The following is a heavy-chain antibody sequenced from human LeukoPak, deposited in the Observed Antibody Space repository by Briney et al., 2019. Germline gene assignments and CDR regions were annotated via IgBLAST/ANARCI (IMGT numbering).Heavy chain of an antibody. CDR3: VKGGYDFVEVAYFDF. V-gene: IGHV3-23*01. D-gene: IGHD5-12*01. J-gene: IGHJ4*02. Sequence: PGGSLRLSCAASGFSFNNHAMGWVRQAPGKGLEWVSIIIASSGSTFYADSVKGRFTISRDNSKNTLYLQMNSLRVEDTAVYYCVKGGYDFVEVAYFDFWGQGTLVTVSS. CDR2: IIASSGST. CDR1: GFSFNNHA.